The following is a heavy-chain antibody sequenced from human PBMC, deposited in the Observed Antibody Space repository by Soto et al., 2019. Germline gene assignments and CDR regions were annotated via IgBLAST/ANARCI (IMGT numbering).Heavy chain of an antibody. J-gene: IGHJ4*02. D-gene: IGHD4-4*01. CDR1: GGSVSSYY. CDR2: IYYSGST. V-gene: IGHV4-59*08. Sequence: SETLSLTCTVSGGSVSSYYWSWIRQPPGKGLEWIAYIYYSGSTKYNPSLKSRVTMSVDTSNNQFSLKVSSVTAADTAVYYCARHSNRNYALYYFDYWGLGALVT. CDR3: ARHSNRNYALYYFDY.